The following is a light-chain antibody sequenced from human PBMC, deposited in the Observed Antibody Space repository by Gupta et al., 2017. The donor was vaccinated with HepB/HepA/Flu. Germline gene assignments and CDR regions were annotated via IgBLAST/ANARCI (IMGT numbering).Light chain of an antibody. J-gene: IGLJ1*01. CDR1: SSNIGAGYD. V-gene: IGLV1-40*01. CDR3: QSYDSSLSAYV. Sequence: QPPSVSGAPGQRVSISCTGSSSNIGAGYDVHWYQQLPGTAPKLLIYGNINRPSGLPDRFSGSKSGTSASLAITGLQAEDEADYYCQSYDSSLSAYVFGTGTKVTVL. CDR2: GNI.